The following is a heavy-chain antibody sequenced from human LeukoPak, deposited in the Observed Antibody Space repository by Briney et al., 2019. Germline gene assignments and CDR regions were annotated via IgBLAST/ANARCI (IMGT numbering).Heavy chain of an antibody. CDR3: ARSDDYVWGPAAFGI. CDR1: GGSISSGGYY. D-gene: IGHD3-16*01. Sequence: KPSETLSLTCPVSGGSISSGGYYWSWIRQHPGKGLEWIGYIYYSGSTYYNPSLKSRVTISVDTSKNQFSLKLSSVTAADTAVYYCARSDDYVWGPAAFGIWGQGTMVTVSS. CDR2: IYYSGST. V-gene: IGHV4-31*03. J-gene: IGHJ3*02.